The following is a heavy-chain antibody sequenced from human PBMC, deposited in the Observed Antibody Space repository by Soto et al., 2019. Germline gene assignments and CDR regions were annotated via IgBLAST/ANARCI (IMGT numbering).Heavy chain of an antibody. J-gene: IGHJ4*02. Sequence: SETLSLTCAVYGGSFSDYSWTWIRQPPGKGLEWIGSIHYTGSTYYNPSLEGRVTVSVDTSKNQFSLKLSSVTAADTAVYYCATYGSGSSFSSDYWGPGTLVTVSS. CDR1: GGSFSDYS. V-gene: IGHV4-34*01. CDR3: ATYGSGSSFSSDY. CDR2: IHYTGST. D-gene: IGHD3-10*01.